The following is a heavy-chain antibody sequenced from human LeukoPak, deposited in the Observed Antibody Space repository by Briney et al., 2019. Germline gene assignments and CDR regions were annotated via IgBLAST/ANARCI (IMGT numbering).Heavy chain of an antibody. Sequence: PSKTLSLTCAVYGGSFSGYYWSWIRQPPGKGLEWIGEINHSGSTNYNPSLKSRVTISVDTSKNQFSLKLSSVTAADTAVYYCASSPATDYYDSSGLDVWGKGTTVTISS. CDR3: ASSPATDYYDSSGLDV. CDR2: INHSGST. CDR1: GGSFSGYY. V-gene: IGHV4-34*01. J-gene: IGHJ6*04. D-gene: IGHD3-22*01.